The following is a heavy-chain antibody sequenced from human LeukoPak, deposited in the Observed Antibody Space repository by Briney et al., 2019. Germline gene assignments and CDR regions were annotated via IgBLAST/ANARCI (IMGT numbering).Heavy chain of an antibody. CDR1: GFTFDDYA. CDR3: AKVYVEMATIGHFDY. Sequence: GGSLRLSCAASGFTFDDYAMHWVRQAPGKGLEWVSGISWNSGSIGYADSVKGRLTISRDNAKNSLYLQMNSLRAEDTALYYCAKVYVEMATIGHFDYWGQGTLVTVSS. CDR2: ISWNSGSI. J-gene: IGHJ4*02. V-gene: IGHV3-9*01. D-gene: IGHD5-24*01.